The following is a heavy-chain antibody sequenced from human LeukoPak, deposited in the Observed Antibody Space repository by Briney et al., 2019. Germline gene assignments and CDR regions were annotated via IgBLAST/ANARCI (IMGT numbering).Heavy chain of an antibody. V-gene: IGHV4-34*01. CDR2: INHSGST. Sequence: SETLSLTCAVYGGSFSGYYWSWIRQPPGKGLEWIGEINHSGSTNHNPSLKSRVTISVDTSKNQFSLKLSSVTAADTAVYYCARGHYDFWSGYYLNWFDPWGQGTLVTVSS. CDR3: ARGHYDFWSGYYLNWFDP. D-gene: IGHD3-3*01. J-gene: IGHJ5*02. CDR1: GGSFSGYY.